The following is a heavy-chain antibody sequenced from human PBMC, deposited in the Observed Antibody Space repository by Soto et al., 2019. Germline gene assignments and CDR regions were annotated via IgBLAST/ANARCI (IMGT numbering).Heavy chain of an antibody. CDR3: VREPRYCSGGSCSIMGDAFDI. D-gene: IGHD2-15*01. J-gene: IGHJ3*02. CDR1: GFTVTDIY. Sequence: EVQLVESGGGLVQPGGSLRLSCVASGFTVTDIYMKWVRQAPGKGLEWVSVIYNEFTDYADSVRGRFSISTDSSKNALYLQMNSLRAEDSAVYYCVREPRYCSGGSCSIMGDAFDIWGQGTMVTVSS. CDR2: IYNEFT. V-gene: IGHV3-66*01.